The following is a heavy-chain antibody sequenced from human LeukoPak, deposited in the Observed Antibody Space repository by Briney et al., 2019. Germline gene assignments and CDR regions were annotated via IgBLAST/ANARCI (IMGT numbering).Heavy chain of an antibody. CDR1: GYTFTNYY. CDR2: IDPSAGST. D-gene: IGHD3-9*01. Sequence: ASVKVSCKASGYTFTNYYMHWVRQAPGQGLEWMGVIDPSAGSTTYAQKFQDRVTMTRDTSISTAYMELSSLESEDTAIYYCARGLGDYNTDWFPVSGYWGQGTLVTVSS. J-gene: IGHJ4*02. CDR3: ARGLGDYNTDWFPVSGY. V-gene: IGHV1-46*01.